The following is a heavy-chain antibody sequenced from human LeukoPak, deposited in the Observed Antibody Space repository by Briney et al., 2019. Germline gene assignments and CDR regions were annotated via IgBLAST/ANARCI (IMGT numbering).Heavy chain of an antibody. CDR3: AREDSSGNDY. CDR2: ISAYNGNT. CDR1: GYTFSSYG. D-gene: IGHD3-22*01. J-gene: IGHJ4*02. Sequence: ASVKVSCKTSGYTFSSYGVSWVRQAPGQGLEWMGWISAYNGNTDYAQKFQGRITMTTDTSTSRADMELRSLRSEDTAVYYCAREDSSGNDYWGQGTLVTVSS. V-gene: IGHV1-18*01.